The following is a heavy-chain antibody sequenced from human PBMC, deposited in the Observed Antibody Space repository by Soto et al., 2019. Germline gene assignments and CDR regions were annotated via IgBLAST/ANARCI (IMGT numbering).Heavy chain of an antibody. Sequence: GGSLSLSCAASGFTFSSYAMSWVRQAPGKGLEWVSAISGSGGSTYYADSVKGRFTISRDNSKNTLYLQMNSLRAEDTAVYYCASPYYDILTGYWSDQDYWGQGTLVTVSS. D-gene: IGHD3-9*01. CDR3: ASPYYDILTGYWSDQDY. CDR1: GFTFSSYA. J-gene: IGHJ4*02. CDR2: ISGSGGST. V-gene: IGHV3-23*01.